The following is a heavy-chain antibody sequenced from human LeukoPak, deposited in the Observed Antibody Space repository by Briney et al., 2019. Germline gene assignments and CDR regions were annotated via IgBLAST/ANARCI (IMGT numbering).Heavy chain of an antibody. CDR1: GYSFTGHF. Sequence: GASVKVSCKASGYSFTGHFMTWVRQAPGQGLEWMGWINPNTGSTNYAQKFQGRVTMTRDTSITTAYMELNSLGSDDTAVYYCAREMGEIGVAGILDNWGQGTLVTVSS. CDR2: INPNTGST. V-gene: IGHV1-2*02. CDR3: AREMGEIGVAGILDN. D-gene: IGHD3-3*01. J-gene: IGHJ4*02.